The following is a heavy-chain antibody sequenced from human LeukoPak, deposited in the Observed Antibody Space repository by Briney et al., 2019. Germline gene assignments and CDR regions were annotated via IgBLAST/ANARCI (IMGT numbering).Heavy chain of an antibody. Sequence: SETLSPTCTVSGASISSSSNYWGWIRQPPGKGLEWIGSIYYSGSTYYNPSLKSRVTISVDTSKNQFSLKLSSVTAADTAVYYCAKQAVEGWYLGQFDYWGQGTLVTVSS. D-gene: IGHD2-15*01. CDR1: GASISSSSNY. CDR2: IYYSGST. J-gene: IGHJ4*02. V-gene: IGHV4-39*01. CDR3: AKQAVEGWYLGQFDY.